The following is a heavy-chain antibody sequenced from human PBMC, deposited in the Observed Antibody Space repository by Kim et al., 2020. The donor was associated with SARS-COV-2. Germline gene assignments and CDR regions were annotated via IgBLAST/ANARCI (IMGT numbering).Heavy chain of an antibody. D-gene: IGHD5-12*01. CDR3: AKVKWLRFLRGFPDY. J-gene: IGHJ4*01. CDR2: ISYDGSNK. Sequence: GGSLRLSCAASGFTFSSYGMHWVRQAPGKGLEWVAVISYDGSNKYYADSVKGRFTISRDNSKNTLYLQMNSLRAEDTAVYYCAKVKWLRFLRGFPDYWG. CDR1: GFTFSSYG. V-gene: IGHV3-30*18.